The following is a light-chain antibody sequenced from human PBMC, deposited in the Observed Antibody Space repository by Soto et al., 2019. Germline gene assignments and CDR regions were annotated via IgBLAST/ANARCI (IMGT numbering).Light chain of an antibody. CDR1: KLGDKY. V-gene: IGLV3-1*01. J-gene: IGLJ2*01. CDR2: QDS. CDR3: QAWDSSPVV. Sequence: SYELTQPPSVSVSPGHTASLTCSGDKLGDKYACWYQQKPGQSPVLVIYQDSKRPSGIPERFSGSNSGNTATLTISGTQALDEADYYCQAWDSSPVVFGGGTKVNVL.